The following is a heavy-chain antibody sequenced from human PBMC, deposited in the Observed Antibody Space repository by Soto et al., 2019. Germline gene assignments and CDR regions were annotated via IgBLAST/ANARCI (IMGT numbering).Heavy chain of an antibody. CDR1: GYTFTGYY. D-gene: IGHD3-3*01. CDR2: INPNSGGT. Sequence: ASVKVSCKASGYTFTGYYMHWVRQAPGQGLEWMGWINPNSGGTNYAQKFQGWVTMTRDTSISTAYMELSRLRSDDTAVYYCASSSRTIFGGANWFDPWGQGTLVTVS. CDR3: ASSSRTIFGGANWFDP. V-gene: IGHV1-2*04. J-gene: IGHJ5*02.